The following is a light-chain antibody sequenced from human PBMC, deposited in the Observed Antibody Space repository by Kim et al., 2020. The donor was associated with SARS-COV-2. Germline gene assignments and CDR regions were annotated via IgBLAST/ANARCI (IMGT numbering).Light chain of an antibody. J-gene: IGLJ3*02. V-gene: IGLV3-1*01. Sequence: SYELTQPPSVSVSPGQTASITCSGDRLGDKYACWYQQKPGQSPVVVIYQDTKRPSGIPERFSGSNSGNTATLTISGPQAMDEADYYCQVWDSTTTVFGGG. CDR3: QVWDSTTTV. CDR1: RLGDKY. CDR2: QDT.